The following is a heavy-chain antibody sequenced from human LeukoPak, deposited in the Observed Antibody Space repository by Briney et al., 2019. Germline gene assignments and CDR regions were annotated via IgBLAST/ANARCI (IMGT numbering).Heavy chain of an antibody. CDR2: INPSGGST. Sequence: ASVKVSCKASGYTFTTYAMNWVRQAPGQGLEWMGIINPSGGSTSYAQKFQGRVTMTRDMSTSTVYMELSSLRAEDTAVYYCAKVYIGDVYSQYYYIDVWGKGTTVTVSS. V-gene: IGHV1-46*01. J-gene: IGHJ6*03. CDR3: AKVYIGDVYSQYYYIDV. CDR1: GYTFTTYA. D-gene: IGHD2-8*02.